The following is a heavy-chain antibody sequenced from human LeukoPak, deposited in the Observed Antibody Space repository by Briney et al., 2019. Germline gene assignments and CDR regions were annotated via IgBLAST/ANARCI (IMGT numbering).Heavy chain of an antibody. CDR1: GFTVSSNY. V-gene: IGHV3-66*01. Sequence: GGSLRLSCAASGFTVSSNYTSWVRQAPGKGLEWVSVIYSGGSTYYADSVKGRFTISRDNSKNTLYLQMNCLRAEDTAVYYCARDLSYSSSSGRDFDYWGQGTLVTVSS. CDR2: IYSGGST. CDR3: ARDLSYSSSSGRDFDY. J-gene: IGHJ4*02. D-gene: IGHD6-6*01.